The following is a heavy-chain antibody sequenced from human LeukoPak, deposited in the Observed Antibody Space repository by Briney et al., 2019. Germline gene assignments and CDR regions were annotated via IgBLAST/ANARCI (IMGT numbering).Heavy chain of an antibody. J-gene: IGHJ4*02. V-gene: IGHV3-23*01. CDR2: ISGSGGST. Sequence: GGSLRLSCAASGFTLSSYAMSWVRQAPGKGLEWVSAISGSGGSTYYADSVKGRFTISRDNSKNTLYLQMNSLRAEDTAVYYCAKGRRSGSYYDLFDYWGQGTLVTVSS. D-gene: IGHD1-26*01. CDR1: GFTLSSYA. CDR3: AKGRRSGSYYDLFDY.